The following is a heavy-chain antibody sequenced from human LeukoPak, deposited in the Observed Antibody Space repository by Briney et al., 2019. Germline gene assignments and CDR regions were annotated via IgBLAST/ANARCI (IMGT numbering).Heavy chain of an antibody. J-gene: IGHJ5*02. V-gene: IGHV3-7*04. CDR3: PRGMTWSAH. CDR2: IKGDGSEK. D-gene: IGHD2-21*02. CDR1: GFTFSTYW. Sequence: TGGSLRLSCAASGFTFSTYWMLWVRQAPGKGLEWVANIKGDGSEKHYVDSVKGRFTISRDNAKNSLYLQMNSLRAEDTALYCCPRGMTWSAHWGQGTLVAVAS.